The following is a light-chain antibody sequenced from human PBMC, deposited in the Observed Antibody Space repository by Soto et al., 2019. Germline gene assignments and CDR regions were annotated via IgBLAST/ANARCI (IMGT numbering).Light chain of an antibody. V-gene: IGKV3-15*01. J-gene: IGKJ2*01. Sequence: EIVMTQSPDTLSVSPGERATVSCRASESVSSNLAGYQQKAGQAPGLLIYGASTRATGIPARFSGSGSGTEFTLTISTLQSADVAIYYCQQYNSWPPYTFGQGTKVDI. CDR3: QQYNSWPPYT. CDR2: GAS. CDR1: ESVSSN.